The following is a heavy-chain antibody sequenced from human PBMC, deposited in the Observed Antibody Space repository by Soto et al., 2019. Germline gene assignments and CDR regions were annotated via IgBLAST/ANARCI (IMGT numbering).Heavy chain of an antibody. V-gene: IGHV3-23*01. Sequence: EVQLLESGGGLVQPGGSLRLSCAASGFTFSTYDMNWVRQAPGKGLEWVSGISSGGGTTYYADSVKGRFTISRDNSKNTLYLQMNSLRGGDTAVDYCAKGAGSDSGRFWGQGTLLTVSS. CDR2: ISSGGGTT. CDR3: AKGAGSDSGRF. CDR1: GFTFSTYD. J-gene: IGHJ4*02. D-gene: IGHD3-10*01.